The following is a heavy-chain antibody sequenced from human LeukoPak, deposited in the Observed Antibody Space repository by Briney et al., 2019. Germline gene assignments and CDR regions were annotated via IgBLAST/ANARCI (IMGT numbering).Heavy chain of an antibody. J-gene: IGHJ4*02. V-gene: IGHV1-2*02. Sequence: ASVKVSCKASGYTFTDYYLHWVRQAPGQGLEWMGWINPNSGGTIYAQKFKGRVTMTRDTSISTAYMELSRLRSDDSALHYCARHIEAAVYYFDYWGQGALVTVSS. CDR2: INPNSGGT. D-gene: IGHD6-13*01. CDR1: GYTFTDYY. CDR3: ARHIEAAVYYFDY.